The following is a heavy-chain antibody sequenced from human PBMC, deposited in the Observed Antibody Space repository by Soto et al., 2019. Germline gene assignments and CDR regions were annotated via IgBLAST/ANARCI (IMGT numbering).Heavy chain of an antibody. J-gene: IGHJ5*02. D-gene: IGHD3-3*01. Sequence: EVQLLESGGGLVQPGGSLRLSCAASGFTFSSYAMSWVRQAPGKGLEWVSAISDSGGSTYYADSVKGRFTISRDNSKNTLYLQMNSLRAEDTAVYYCAKDPYFGVALTKGGNWFDPWGQGTLVTVSS. CDR2: ISDSGGST. CDR1: GFTFSSYA. CDR3: AKDPYFGVALTKGGNWFDP. V-gene: IGHV3-23*01.